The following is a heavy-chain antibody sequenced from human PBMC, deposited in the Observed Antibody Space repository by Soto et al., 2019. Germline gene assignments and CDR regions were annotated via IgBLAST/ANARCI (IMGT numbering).Heavy chain of an antibody. CDR1: GYTFTSYD. V-gene: IGHV1-8*01. Sequence: QVQLVQSGAEVKKPGASVKVSCKASGYTFTSYDINWVRQATGQGLEWMGWMNPNSGNTGYAQKFQGRVTMTRNTSISTAYMELSSLRSEDTAVYYCAKAYYYDSGGYYYFPHFYYWGQGTLVTVSS. D-gene: IGHD3-22*01. CDR3: AKAYYYDSGGYYYFPHFYY. CDR2: MNPNSGNT. J-gene: IGHJ4*02.